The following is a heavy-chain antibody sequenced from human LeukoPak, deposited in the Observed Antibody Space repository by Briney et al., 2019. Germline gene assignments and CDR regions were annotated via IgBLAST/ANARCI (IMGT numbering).Heavy chain of an antibody. Sequence: GGSLRLSCAASGFTFSSYEMNWVRQAPGKGLEWVSAISGSGGSTYYADSVKGRFTIYKNTLYLQMNSLRAEDAAVYYCAKAPVTTCSGAYCYPFDYWGQGTLVAVSS. CDR3: AKAPVTTCSGAYCYPFDY. CDR2: ISGSGGST. D-gene: IGHD2-15*01. J-gene: IGHJ4*02. V-gene: IGHV3-23*01. CDR1: GFTFSSYE.